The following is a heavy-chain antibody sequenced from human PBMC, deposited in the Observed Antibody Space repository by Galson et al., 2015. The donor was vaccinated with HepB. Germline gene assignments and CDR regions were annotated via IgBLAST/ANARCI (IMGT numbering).Heavy chain of an antibody. D-gene: IGHD2-15*01. CDR1: GFAFSSYN. CDR2: IRKDGNSK. J-gene: IGHJ4*02. CDR3: VRDIGGVFYFHY. V-gene: IGHV3-48*03. Sequence: SLRLSCAASGFAFSSYNMHWVRQAPGKGLEWVAFIRKDGNSKQYGDSVKGRFTTSRDNAKNSLYLQMNSLRDEDTAVYYCVRDIGGVFYFHYWGQGNLVTVSS.